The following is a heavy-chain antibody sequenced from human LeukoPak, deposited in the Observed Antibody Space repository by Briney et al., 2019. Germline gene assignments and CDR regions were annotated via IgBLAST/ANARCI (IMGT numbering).Heavy chain of an antibody. V-gene: IGHV4-34*01. CDR3: ARDLGAAAGREYYFDY. Sequence: SETLSLTCAVYGGSFSGYYWSWIRQPPGKGLEWIGEINHSGSTNYNPSLKSRVTISVDTSKNQFSLKLSSVTAADTAVYYCARDLGAAAGREYYFDYWGQGTLVTVSS. D-gene: IGHD6-13*01. CDR1: GGSFSGYY. J-gene: IGHJ4*02. CDR2: INHSGST.